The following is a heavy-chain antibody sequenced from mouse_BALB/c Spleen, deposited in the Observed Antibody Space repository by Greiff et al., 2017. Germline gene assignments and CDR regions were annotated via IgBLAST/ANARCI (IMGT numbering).Heavy chain of an antibody. CDR3: ARYGYSSFDY. D-gene: IGHD2-2*01. CDR1: GFTFSSFG. Sequence: EVKLVESGGGLVQPGGSRKLSCAASGFTFSSFGMHWVRQAPEKGLEWVAYISSGSSTIYYADTVKGRFTISRDNPKNTLFLQMTSLRSEDTAMYYCARYGYSSFDYWGQGTTLTVSS. J-gene: IGHJ2*01. CDR2: ISSGSSTI. V-gene: IGHV5-17*02.